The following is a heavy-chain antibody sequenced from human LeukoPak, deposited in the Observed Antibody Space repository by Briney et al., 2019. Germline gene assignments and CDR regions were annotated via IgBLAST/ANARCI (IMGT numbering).Heavy chain of an antibody. J-gene: IGHJ4*02. CDR2: IYYSGST. CDR1: GGSISSSSYS. D-gene: IGHD6-19*01. V-gene: IGHV4-39*01. CDR3: ASFVAVGWSKAFDY. Sequence: SETLSLTCTVSGGSISSSSYSWGWIRQPPGKGLEWMGSIYYSGSTYYNPSLKSRVTISVDTSKNQFSLKLSSVTAADTAVYYCASFVAVGWSKAFDYWGQGTLVTVSS.